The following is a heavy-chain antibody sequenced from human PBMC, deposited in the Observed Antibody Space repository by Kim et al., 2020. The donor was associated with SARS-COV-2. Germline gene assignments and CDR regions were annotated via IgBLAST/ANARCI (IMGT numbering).Heavy chain of an antibody. V-gene: IGHV3-23*01. CDR3: AKDLGYQLPHYYFDY. J-gene: IGHJ4*02. Sequence: DSVKGRFTISRDNSKNTLYLQMNSLRAEDTAVYYCAKDLGYQLPHYYFDYWGQGTLVTVSS. D-gene: IGHD2-2*01.